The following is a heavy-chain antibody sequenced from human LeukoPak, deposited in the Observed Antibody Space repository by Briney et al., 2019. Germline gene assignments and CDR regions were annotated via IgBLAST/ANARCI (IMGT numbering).Heavy chain of an antibody. J-gene: IGHJ4*02. D-gene: IGHD6-6*01. CDR3: ARARYSTSSGIDY. Sequence: GGSLRLSCAASGFTFSSYWMHWVRQAPGKGLVWVSRINSDGSSTSYADSVKGRFTISRDNSKNTLCLQMNSLRAEDTAVYYCARARYSTSSGIDYWGLGTLVTVSS. CDR1: GFTFSSYW. CDR2: INSDGSST. V-gene: IGHV3-74*01.